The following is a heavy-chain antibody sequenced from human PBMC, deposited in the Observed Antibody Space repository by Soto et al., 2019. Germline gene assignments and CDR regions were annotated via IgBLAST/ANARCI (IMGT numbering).Heavy chain of an antibody. D-gene: IGHD3-10*01. CDR2: IYYSGST. Sequence: SETLSLTCTVSGGSISSGGYYWSWIRQHPGKGLEWIGYIYYSGSTNYNPSLKSRVTISVDTSKNQFSLKLSSVTAADTAVYYCARGPIEYVLLWFGELANWFDPWGQGTLVTVSS. V-gene: IGHV4-31*03. J-gene: IGHJ5*02. CDR1: GGSISSGGYY. CDR3: ARGPIEYVLLWFGELANWFDP.